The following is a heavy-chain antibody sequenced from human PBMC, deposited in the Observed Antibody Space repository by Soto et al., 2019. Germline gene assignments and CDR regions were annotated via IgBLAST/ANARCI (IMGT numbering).Heavy chain of an antibody. D-gene: IGHD2-15*01. CDR1: GGSFSGYY. CDR3: ARGAGGRYCSGGSCYAYYYMDV. V-gene: IGHV4-34*01. Sequence: SETLSLTCAVYGGSFSGYYWSWIRQPPGKGLEWIGEINHSGSTNYSPSLKSRVTISVDTSKNQFSLKLSSVTAADTAVYYCARGAGGRYCSGGSCYAYYYMDVWGKGTTVTVSS. J-gene: IGHJ6*03. CDR2: INHSGST.